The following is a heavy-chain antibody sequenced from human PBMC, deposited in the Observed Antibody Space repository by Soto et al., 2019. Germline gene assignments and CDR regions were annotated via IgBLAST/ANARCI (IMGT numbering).Heavy chain of an antibody. J-gene: IGHJ4*02. D-gene: IGHD1-1*01. Sequence: GGSLRLSCSVSGFTFHDYWMTWVRQAPGKGLEWVADIRGDGNETYYVDSVNGRFTISRDNAKSSVHLQMNSLRDEDTAVYYCAKHAERWKFDYWGQGTLVTVSS. CDR2: IRGDGNET. CDR3: AKHAERWKFDY. CDR1: GFTFHDYW. V-gene: IGHV3-7*01.